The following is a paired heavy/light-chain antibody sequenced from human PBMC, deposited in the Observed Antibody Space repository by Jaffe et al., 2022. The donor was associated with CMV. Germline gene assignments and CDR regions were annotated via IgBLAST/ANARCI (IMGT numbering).Heavy chain of an antibody. CDR3: ASNVAVVLFGKYAMDV. CDR1: GFTFSDYH. V-gene: IGHV3-11*01. Sequence: QVQLAESGGGLVKSGGSLRLSCVASGFTFSDYHMTWIRQAPGKGLEWVSFISSSGSAIFYADSVKGRFTISRDNAKKSVYLQMNSLIAEDTAVYYCASNVAVVLFGKYAMDVWGQGTSVTVSS. D-gene: IGHD2-2*01. J-gene: IGHJ6*02. CDR2: ISSSGSAI.
Light chain of an antibody. Sequence: DIQMTQSPSSVSASVGDRVTITCRASQSFTNWLAWYQQRPGNAPRLLIYAASILQSGVPSRFSGSGSGTDFTLTISSLQPEDFATYYCQQAHSFPLTFGPGTKVAIK. CDR3: QQAHSFPLT. CDR2: AAS. V-gene: IGKV1-12*01. J-gene: IGKJ3*01. CDR1: QSFTNW.